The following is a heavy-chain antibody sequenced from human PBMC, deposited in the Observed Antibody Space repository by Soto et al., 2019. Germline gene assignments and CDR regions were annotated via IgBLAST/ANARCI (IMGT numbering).Heavy chain of an antibody. J-gene: IGHJ4*02. V-gene: IGHV3-11*05. CDR1: GFTFSDYY. CDR3: ATLRYGSGWYYFNH. D-gene: IGHD6-19*01. Sequence: QVQLVESGVGLVRPGGSLRLSCTVSGFTFSDYYMSWIRQAPGKGLECISYISSVSGNTHYADSVKGRFTISRDNAKNSLYLQMTSLRAEDTAMYYCATLRYGSGWYYFNHWGQGTLVTVSS. CDR2: ISSVSGNT.